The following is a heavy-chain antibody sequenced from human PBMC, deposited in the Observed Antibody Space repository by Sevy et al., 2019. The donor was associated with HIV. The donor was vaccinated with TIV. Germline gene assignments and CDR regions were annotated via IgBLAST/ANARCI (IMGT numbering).Heavy chain of an antibody. CDR1: GYTFTSYY. D-gene: IGHD4-17*01. Sequence: ASVKVSCKASGYTFTSYYMHWVRQAPGQGLEWMGIINPSGGSTSYAQKFQGRVTMTRDTSTSTVYMELSSLRSGDTAVYYCARDAYDYGDYGVGEGYYYMDVWGKGTTVTVSS. CDR3: ARDAYDYGDYGVGEGYYYMDV. J-gene: IGHJ6*03. V-gene: IGHV1-46*01. CDR2: INPSGGST.